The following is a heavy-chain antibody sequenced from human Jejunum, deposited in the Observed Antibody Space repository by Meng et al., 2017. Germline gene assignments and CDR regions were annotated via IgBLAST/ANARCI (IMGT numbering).Heavy chain of an antibody. J-gene: IGHJ4*02. Sequence: QVQLVQSGDEVKQPGSSVKVACQASGGTFSAFAITWVRQAPGQGLEWMGGIIPMLRSANYAQKFQGRVTITADESTSTAYMELSSLRSDDTAVYYCARGGVSYQLLTRLTYWGQGTLVTVSS. D-gene: IGHD3-10*01. V-gene: IGHV1-69*01. CDR3: ARGGVSYQLLTRLTY. CDR1: GGTFSAFA. CDR2: IIPMLRSA.